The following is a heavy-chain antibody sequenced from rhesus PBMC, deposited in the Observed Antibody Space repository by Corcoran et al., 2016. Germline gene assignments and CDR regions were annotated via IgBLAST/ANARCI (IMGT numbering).Heavy chain of an antibody. V-gene: IGHV4-76*01. D-gene: IGHD1-1*01. J-gene: IGHJ5-1*01. CDR2: IFGSRGST. CDR3: ARGWSWNNRFDV. Sequence: QVQLQESGPGVVKPSETLSLTCAVSGGSISSGYAWSWIRQLPGTGLEWIGFIFGSRGSTNSNPALTTRVTISKDASENQFSLRLSSVTAADTAVYYCARGWSWNNRFDVWGPGVLVTVSS. CDR1: GGSISSGYA.